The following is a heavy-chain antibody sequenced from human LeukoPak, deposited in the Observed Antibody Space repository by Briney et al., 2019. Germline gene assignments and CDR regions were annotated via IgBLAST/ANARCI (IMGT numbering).Heavy chain of an antibody. CDR1: GGSISSYY. CDR2: INHSGST. J-gene: IGHJ4*02. V-gene: IGHV4-34*01. Sequence: PSETLSLTCTVSGGSISSYYWSWIRQPPGKGLEWIGEINHSGSTNYNPSLKSRVTISVDTSKNQFSLKLSSVTAADTAVYYCARVGPAIVPVREYYDFWSGRMRRHYFDYWGQGTLVTVSS. D-gene: IGHD3-3*01. CDR3: ARVGPAIVPVREYYDFWSGRMRRHYFDY.